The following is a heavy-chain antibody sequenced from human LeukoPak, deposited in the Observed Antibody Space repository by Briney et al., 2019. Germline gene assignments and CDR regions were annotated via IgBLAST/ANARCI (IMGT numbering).Heavy chain of an antibody. CDR3: LRDLNWSLDQ. V-gene: IGHV3-74*01. J-gene: IGHJ4*02. CDR2: TKSDGITI. Sequence: GGSLRLSCAASGFTFSNYMMHWVRQAPGKGLVWVSRTKSDGITITYADSVKGRFTISRDNAKNTLYLQMNSLRAEDAAVYYCLRDLNWSLDQWGQGTLVTVSS. D-gene: IGHD1-20*01. CDR1: GFTFSNYM.